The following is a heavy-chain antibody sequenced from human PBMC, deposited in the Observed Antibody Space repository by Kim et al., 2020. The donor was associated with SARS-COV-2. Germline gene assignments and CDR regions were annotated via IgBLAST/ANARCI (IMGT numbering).Heavy chain of an antibody. CDR2: ISSSSSTI. V-gene: IGHV3-48*02. CDR3: ARDPLGGCGGDCYSDWFDP. Sequence: GGSLRLSCAASGFTFSSYSMNWVRQAPGKGLEWVSYISSSSSTIYYADSVKGRFTISRDNAKNSLYLQMNSLRDEDTAVYYCARDPLGGCGGDCYSDWFDPWGQGTLVTVPS. CDR1: GFTFSSYS. D-gene: IGHD2-21*02. J-gene: IGHJ5*02.